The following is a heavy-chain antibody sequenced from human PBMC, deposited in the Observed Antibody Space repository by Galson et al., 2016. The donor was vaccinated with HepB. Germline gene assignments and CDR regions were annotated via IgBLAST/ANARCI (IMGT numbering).Heavy chain of an antibody. CDR2: IYSLGIS. J-gene: IGHJ5*02. CDR3: ARQVDWRDAWLS. V-gene: IGHV3-53*01. CDR1: GFSVRSSF. D-gene: IGHD3-9*01. Sequence: SLRLSCAASGFSVRSSFMSWVRQAPGKGLEWVSVIYSLGISKYADAVKGGFTISSDNSKNALLLQMNFVTFEDTAVYYCARQVDWRDAWLSWGQGTLVTVSS.